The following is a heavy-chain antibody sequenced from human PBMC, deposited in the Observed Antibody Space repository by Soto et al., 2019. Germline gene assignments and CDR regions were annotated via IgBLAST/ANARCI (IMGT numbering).Heavy chain of an antibody. Sequence: PGGSLRLSCAASGFTFSSYAMSWVRQAPGKGLEWVSAISGSGGSTYYADSVKGRFTISRDNSKNTLYLQMSSLRAEDTAVYYCAKASLPYSSGWYNFDYWGQGTLVTVSS. D-gene: IGHD6-19*01. J-gene: IGHJ4*02. CDR2: ISGSGGST. CDR1: GFTFSSYA. V-gene: IGHV3-23*01. CDR3: AKASLPYSSGWYNFDY.